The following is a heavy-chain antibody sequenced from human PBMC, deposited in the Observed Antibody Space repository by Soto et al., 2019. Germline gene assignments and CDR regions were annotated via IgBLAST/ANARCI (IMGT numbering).Heavy chain of an antibody. V-gene: IGHV1-46*01. J-gene: IGHJ4*02. D-gene: IGHD3-3*01. CDR2: INPRGGST. CDR3: AREKSGEWLSNYYFDY. Sequence: ASVKVSCKASGYSFSSYYMHWVRQAPGQGLEWMGIINPRGGSTSYAQNFQGRVTMTRDTSTTTVSMEVSSLRSEDTAVYYCAREKSGEWLSNYYFDYWGQGTLVTVSS. CDR1: GYSFSSYY.